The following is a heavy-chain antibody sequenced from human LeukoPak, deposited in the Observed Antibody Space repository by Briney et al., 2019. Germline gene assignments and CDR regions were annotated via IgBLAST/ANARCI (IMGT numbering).Heavy chain of an antibody. J-gene: IGHJ4*02. CDR1: GFAFSRNS. Sequence: GGSLRLSCAASGFAFSRNSRNWVRQAPGKGLEWVSSISSGSTYIYYADSVKGRFTISRDNDKNSLYLQMNSLRADDTALYYCARDADSGYYYIDYWGRGTLVTVSS. CDR2: ISSGSTYI. V-gene: IGHV3-21*04. CDR3: ARDADSGYYYIDY. D-gene: IGHD3-10*01.